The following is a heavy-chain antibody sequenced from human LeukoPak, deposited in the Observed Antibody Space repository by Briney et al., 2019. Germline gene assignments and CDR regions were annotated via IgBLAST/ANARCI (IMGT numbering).Heavy chain of an antibody. V-gene: IGHV4-59*01. CDR1: GGSFSGYY. Sequence: SETLSLTCAVYGGSFSGYYWSWIRQPPGKGLEWIGYIYYSGSTNYNPSLKSRVTISVDTSKNQFSLKLSSVTAADTAVYYCARGGGVVGATVPYLPVYWGQGTLVTVSS. CDR2: IYYSGST. J-gene: IGHJ4*02. D-gene: IGHD1-26*01. CDR3: ARGGGVVGATVPYLPVY.